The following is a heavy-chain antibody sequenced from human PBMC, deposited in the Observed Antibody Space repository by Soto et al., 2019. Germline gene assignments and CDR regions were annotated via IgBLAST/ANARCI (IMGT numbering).Heavy chain of an antibody. CDR2: ISGSGGTT. CDR3: AKTANGWFSAFDI. J-gene: IGHJ3*02. CDR1: GFTFSSYA. D-gene: IGHD6-19*01. Sequence: EVQLLESGGGLVQPGGSLRISCAAAGFTFSSYAMSWVRQAPGQGLEWVSAISGSGGTTYYADSVKGRFTFSRDNSKNTLYLQMNSLRAEDTAVYYCAKTANGWFSAFDIWGQGTMVTVSS. V-gene: IGHV3-23*01.